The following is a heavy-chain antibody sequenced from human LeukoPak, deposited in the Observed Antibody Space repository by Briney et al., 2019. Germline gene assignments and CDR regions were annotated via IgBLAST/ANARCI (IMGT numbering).Heavy chain of an antibody. D-gene: IGHD6-19*01. CDR2: ITWSSGSI. CDR1: GFTFSSFG. J-gene: IGHJ3*02. V-gene: IGHV3-9*03. CDR3: AEDSSGWILNAFDI. Sequence: GGSLRLSCAASGFTFSSFGMSWVRQAPGKGLEWVSGITWSSGSIGYADSVKGRFTISRDNAKNSLYLQMNSLRAEDMALYYCAEDSSGWILNAFDIWGQGTMVTVSS.